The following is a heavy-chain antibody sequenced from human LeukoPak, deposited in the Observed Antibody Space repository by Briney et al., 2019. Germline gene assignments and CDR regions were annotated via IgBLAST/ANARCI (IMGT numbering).Heavy chain of an antibody. Sequence: GASVKVSCKASGYTFTSYDINWVRQATGQGLEWMGWMNPNSGNTGYAQKFQGRVTITRNTSISTAYMELSSLRSEDTAVYYCARGHSMYSTSWYDVDYWGQRTLVTVSS. D-gene: IGHD6-13*01. CDR3: ARGHSMYSTSWYDVDY. V-gene: IGHV1-8*03. CDR1: GYTFTSYD. CDR2: MNPNSGNT. J-gene: IGHJ4*02.